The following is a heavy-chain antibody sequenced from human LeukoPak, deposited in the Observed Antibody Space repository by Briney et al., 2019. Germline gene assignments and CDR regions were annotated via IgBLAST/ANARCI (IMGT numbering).Heavy chain of an antibody. J-gene: IGHJ6*02. Sequence: PGGSLRLSCAASGITFSTCAMSWVRQAPGKGLEWVSGISGTTSGTYYADSVKGRFTISRDNSKNTLFLQVNSLRAEDTAVYYCAKVRTYFYHGLDVWGQGTTVTVSS. V-gene: IGHV3-23*01. CDR2: ISGTTSGT. CDR3: AKVRTYFYHGLDV. CDR1: GITFSTCA. D-gene: IGHD1-14*01.